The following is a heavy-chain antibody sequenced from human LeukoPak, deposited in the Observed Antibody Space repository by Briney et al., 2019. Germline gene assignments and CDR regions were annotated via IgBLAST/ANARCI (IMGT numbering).Heavy chain of an antibody. CDR1: GGSISSYY. CDR3: ARDWGSSYGVNWFDP. V-gene: IGHV4-4*07. Sequence: SETLSLTCTVSGGSISSYYWSWIRQPAGKGLEWIWRMYSSGSTKYNPSLKSRVTMSVDMSKNQFSLKLSSVTAAGTAMYYCARDWGSSYGVNWFDPWGQGTLVTVSS. J-gene: IGHJ5*02. CDR2: MYSSGST. D-gene: IGHD5-18*01.